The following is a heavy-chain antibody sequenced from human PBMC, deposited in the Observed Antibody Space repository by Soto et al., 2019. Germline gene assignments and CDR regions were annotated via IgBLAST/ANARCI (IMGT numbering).Heavy chain of an antibody. D-gene: IGHD6-13*01. J-gene: IGHJ5*02. V-gene: IGHV3-30*18. CDR1: GFTFSSYG. Sequence: GGSLRLSXAASGFTFSSYGMHWVRQAPGKGLEWVAVISYDGSNKYYADSVKGRFTISRDNSKNTLYLQMNSLRAEDTLVYCGAKDAGPGSWFDPWGRGTLVAVSS. CDR3: AKDAGPGSWFDP. CDR2: ISYDGSNK.